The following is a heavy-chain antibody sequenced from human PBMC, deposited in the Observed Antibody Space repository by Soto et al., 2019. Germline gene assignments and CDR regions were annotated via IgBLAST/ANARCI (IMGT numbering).Heavy chain of an antibody. D-gene: IGHD1-26*01. V-gene: IGHV4-34*01. CDR3: ARVYSGSYSDS. CDR2: INHSGST. J-gene: IGHJ4*02. Sequence: SETLSLTCAVYGGSFSGYYWSWIRQPPGKGLEWIGEINHSGSTNYNPSLKSRVTISVDTSKNQFSLKLSSVTAADTAVYYCARVYSGSYSDSWGQGTLVTVSS. CDR1: GGSFSGYY.